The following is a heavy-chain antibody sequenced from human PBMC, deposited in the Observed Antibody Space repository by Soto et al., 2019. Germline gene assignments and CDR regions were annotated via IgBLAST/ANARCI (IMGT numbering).Heavy chain of an antibody. CDR3: ATNGGYYDTSGPKYFQY. Sequence: TLSLPFTVSGGSISSGGYYWNWIRQHPGKGLECIGYISYSGNTYYNPSLSGRVTISVDTSKSQFSLKLSSVTAADTAVYYCATNGGYYDTSGPKYFQYWGQGTLVTV. CDR2: ISYSGNT. CDR1: GGSISSGGYY. V-gene: IGHV4-31*03. D-gene: IGHD3-22*01. J-gene: IGHJ1*01.